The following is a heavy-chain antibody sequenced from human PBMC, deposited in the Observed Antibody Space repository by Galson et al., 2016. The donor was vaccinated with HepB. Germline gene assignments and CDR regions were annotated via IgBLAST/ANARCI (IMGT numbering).Heavy chain of an antibody. CDR1: GFTLSDYA. CDR2: ISSNGATT. D-gene: IGHD7-27*01. J-gene: IGHJ4*02. CDR3: AKAHPSPTATGGF. V-gene: IGHV3-23*01. Sequence: SLRLSCAVSGFTLSDYAMSWVRQAPGKGLEWVSAISSNGATTYHADSVKGRFTISRDNSKSTLYLQMNSLRVEDTAVYYCAKAHPSPTATGGFWGQGTLVIVSS.